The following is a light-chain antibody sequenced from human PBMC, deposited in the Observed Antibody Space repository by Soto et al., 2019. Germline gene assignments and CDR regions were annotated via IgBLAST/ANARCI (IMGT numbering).Light chain of an antibody. CDR1: SSDVGGYNY. V-gene: IGLV2-11*01. CDR3: CSYAGSYTWV. CDR2: DVT. J-gene: IGLJ1*01. Sequence: QSALTQPRSVSGSPGQSVTISCTGTSSDVGGYNYVSWYEQHPVKAPKLMIYDVTKRPSGVPDRFSGSKSGNTASLTISGLXXXXXXXXXCCSYAGSYTWVFGTGTKLTVL.